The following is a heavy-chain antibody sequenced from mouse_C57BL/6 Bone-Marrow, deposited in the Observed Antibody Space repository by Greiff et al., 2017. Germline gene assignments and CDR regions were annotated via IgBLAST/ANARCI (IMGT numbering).Heavy chain of an antibody. D-gene: IGHD2-2*01. V-gene: IGHV1-53*01. CDR3: ARAGLSTMVTTRRGFAC. Sequence: QVQLQQSGTELVKPGASVKLSCKASGYTFTSYWMHWVKQRPGQGLEWIGNINPSNGGTNYNEKFKSKATMTVDKSSSTAYMQLSSLTSEDSAVYYGARAGLSTMVTTRRGFACWGQGTLVTVSA. J-gene: IGHJ3*01. CDR1: GYTFTSYW. CDR2: INPSNGGT.